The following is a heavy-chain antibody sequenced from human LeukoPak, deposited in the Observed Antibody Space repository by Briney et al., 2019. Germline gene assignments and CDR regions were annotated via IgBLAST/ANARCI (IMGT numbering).Heavy chain of an antibody. CDR2: IYHSGST. J-gene: IGHJ5*02. Sequence: SETLSLTCTVSGGSISSSSYYWGWIRQPPGKGLEWIGSIYHSGSTYCNPSLKSRVTISVDTSKNQFSLKLSSVTAADTAVYYCARDLTSQDWFDPWGQGTLVTVSS. D-gene: IGHD1-14*01. V-gene: IGHV4-39*07. CDR1: GGSISSSSYY. CDR3: ARDLTSQDWFDP.